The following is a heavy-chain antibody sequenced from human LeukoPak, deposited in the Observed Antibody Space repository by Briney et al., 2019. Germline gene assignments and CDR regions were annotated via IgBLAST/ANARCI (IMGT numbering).Heavy chain of an antibody. V-gene: IGHV1-3*01. CDR1: GYTFTNYA. J-gene: IGHJ4*02. CDR2: INAGNGNT. D-gene: IGHD4-23*01. CDR3: ARDEDMVRWYRLDY. Sequence: ASVKVSCKASGYTFTNYAMQWVRQAPGQRLEWMGWINAGNGNTKYSQKFQGRVTITRDTSASTAYMELSSLRSEDTAVYYCARDEDMVRWYRLDYWGQGTLVTVSS.